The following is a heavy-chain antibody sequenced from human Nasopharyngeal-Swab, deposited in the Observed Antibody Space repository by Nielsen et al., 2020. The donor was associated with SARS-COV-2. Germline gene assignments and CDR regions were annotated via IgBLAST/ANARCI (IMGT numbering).Heavy chain of an antibody. D-gene: IGHD3-22*01. CDR1: GFTFSRYT. V-gene: IGHV3-30-3*01. CDR2: ISYDGSNK. J-gene: IGHJ4*02. CDR3: ASTPLDSSGYYYAFHY. Sequence: GESLKISCAASGFTFSRYTMHWVRQAPGKGLEWVAVISYDGSNKYYADSVKGRFTISRDISKNTLYLQMNGLRAEDTAVFYCASTPLDSSGYYYAFHYWGRGTLVTVSS.